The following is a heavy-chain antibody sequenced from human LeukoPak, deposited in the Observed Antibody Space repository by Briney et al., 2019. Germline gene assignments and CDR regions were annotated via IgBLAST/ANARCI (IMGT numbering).Heavy chain of an antibody. CDR3: ASTASPPNYYDSSGYPSHFDY. J-gene: IGHJ4*02. CDR1: GGSISSSSYY. D-gene: IGHD3-22*01. CDR2: IYYSGST. V-gene: IGHV4-39*01. Sequence: SETLSLTCTVSGGSISSSSYYWGWIRQPPGKGLEWIGGIYYSGSTYYNPSLKSRVTISVDTSKNQFSLKLSSVTAADTAVYYCASTASPPNYYDSSGYPSHFDYWGQGTLVTVSS.